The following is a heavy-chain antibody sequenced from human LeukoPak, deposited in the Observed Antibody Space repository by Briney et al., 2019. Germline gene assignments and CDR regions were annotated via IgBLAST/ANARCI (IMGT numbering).Heavy chain of an antibody. J-gene: IGHJ4*02. CDR3: ARVPETNTYYFDY. D-gene: IGHD4-17*01. CDR2: INPNSGGT. V-gene: IGHV1-2*02. CDR1: GYTFIAYY. Sequence: ASVKVSCKASGYTFIAYYMHWVRQAPGQGLEWMGWINPNSGGTIYAQKFQGRVTMTRDTSISTAYMELSRLRSDDTAVYYCARVPETNTYYFDYWGQGTLVTVSS.